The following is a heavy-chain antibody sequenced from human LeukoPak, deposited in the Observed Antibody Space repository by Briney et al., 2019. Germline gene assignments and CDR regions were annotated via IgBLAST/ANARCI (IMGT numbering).Heavy chain of an antibody. J-gene: IGHJ2*01. D-gene: IGHD3-10*01. CDR3: ARDRVPPTSWYFDI. V-gene: IGHV3-23*01. CDR2: INGNGVNT. CDR1: GFTFSNYG. Sequence: GGSLRLSCAASGFTFSNYGMSWVRQAPGKGLEWVATINGNGVNTYYADSVKGRFTISIDISKNALYLQMNSLRVEDTAVYYCARDRVPPTSWYFDIWGRGTLVTVSS.